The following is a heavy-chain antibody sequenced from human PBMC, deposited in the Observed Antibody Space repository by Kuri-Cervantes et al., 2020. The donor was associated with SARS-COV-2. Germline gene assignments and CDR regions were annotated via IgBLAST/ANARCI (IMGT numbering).Heavy chain of an antibody. Sequence: SETLSLTCTVSGGSLSSGDYYWTWVRQPPGKGLEWIGNIYYSGSASYNPSLKSRLTMSLDMSKSQFSLKLNSVTAADTAVYYCARDGHWSIAYAFDIWGQGTMVTVSS. CDR2: IYYSGSA. D-gene: IGHD6-6*01. V-gene: IGHV4-30-4*08. J-gene: IGHJ3*02. CDR3: ARDGHWSIAYAFDI. CDR1: GGSLSSGDYY.